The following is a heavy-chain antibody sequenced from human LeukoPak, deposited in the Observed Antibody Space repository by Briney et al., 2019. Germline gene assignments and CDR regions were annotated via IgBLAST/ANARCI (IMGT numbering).Heavy chain of an antibody. J-gene: IGHJ6*02. CDR2: INPSGGST. D-gene: IGHD6-19*01. CDR3: ARGGIAVAAIYYYGMDV. V-gene: IGHV1-46*01. Sequence: ASVKASCKASGYTFTSYYMHWVRQAPGQGLEWMGIINPSGGSTSYAQKFQGRVTMTRDTSTSTVYMELSGLRSEDTAVYYCARGGIAVAAIYYYGMDVWGQGTTVTVSS. CDR1: GYTFTSYY.